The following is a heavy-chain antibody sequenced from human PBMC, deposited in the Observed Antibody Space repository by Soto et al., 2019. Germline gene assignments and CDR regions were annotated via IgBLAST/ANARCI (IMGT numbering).Heavy chain of an antibody. V-gene: IGHV3-23*01. CDR3: AKIDYYDSSGPLDY. D-gene: IGHD3-22*01. CDR1: GFTFSSYA. CDR2: ISGSGGST. J-gene: IGHJ4*02. Sequence: GGSLRLSCAASGFTFSSYAMSWVRQAPGKGLEWVSAISGSGGSTYYADSVKGRFTISRDNSKNTLYLQMNSLRAEDTAVYYCAKIDYYDSSGPLDYWGQGTLVTVSS.